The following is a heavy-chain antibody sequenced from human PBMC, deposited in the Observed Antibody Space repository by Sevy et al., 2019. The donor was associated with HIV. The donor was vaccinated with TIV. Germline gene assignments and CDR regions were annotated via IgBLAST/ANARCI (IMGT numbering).Heavy chain of an antibody. J-gene: IGHJ3*02. CDR1: GGSIGRYY. CDR3: ARAAGNYHDSSNYYYVYAFDI. D-gene: IGHD3-22*01. CDR2: IYYDGST. Sequence: SETLSLTCTVSGGSIGRYYWSWIRQSPGRGLEWIGYIYYDGSTDYNSSLKSRVTISLDTSKNQFSLSLNSVTAADTAVYYCARAAGNYHDSSNYYYVYAFDIWGQGTLVTVSS. V-gene: IGHV4-59*01.